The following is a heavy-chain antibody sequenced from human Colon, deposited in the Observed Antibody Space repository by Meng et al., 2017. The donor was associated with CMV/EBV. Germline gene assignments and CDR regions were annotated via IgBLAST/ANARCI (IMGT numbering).Heavy chain of an antibody. J-gene: IGHJ4*02. CDR2: IFHTGSA. CDR3: ARGYYDTSGYYFDL. Sequence: SGGSSSSGGYCWSWVRQPRGKGLEWIGYIFHTGSAYYNLSLKSRVTISLDTSKNNFSLTMTSVSAADTAVYYCARGYYDTSGYYFDLWGQGTLVTVSS. D-gene: IGHD3-22*01. V-gene: IGHV4-30-4*01. CDR1: GGSSSSGGYC.